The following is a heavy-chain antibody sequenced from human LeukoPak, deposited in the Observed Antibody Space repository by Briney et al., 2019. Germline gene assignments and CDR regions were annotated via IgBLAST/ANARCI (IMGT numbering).Heavy chain of an antibody. CDR2: IYYSGST. CDR1: CGSISSYY. CDR3: ASLSPLLHAFDI. Sequence: SETLSLTCTVSCGSISSYYWSWIRQPPGKGLEWIGYIYYSGSTNYNPSLKSRVTISVDTSKNQFSLKLSSVTAADTAVYYCASLSPLLHAFDIWGQGTMVTVSS. V-gene: IGHV4-59*01. J-gene: IGHJ3*02. D-gene: IGHD2/OR15-2a*01.